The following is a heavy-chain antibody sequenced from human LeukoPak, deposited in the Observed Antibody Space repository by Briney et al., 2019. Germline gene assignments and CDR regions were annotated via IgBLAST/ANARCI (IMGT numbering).Heavy chain of an antibody. D-gene: IGHD6-13*01. J-gene: IGHJ4*02. V-gene: IGHV3-30*02. CDR1: GFTFSSYG. CDR2: IRYDGSNK. Sequence: GGSLRLSCASSGFTFSSYGMHWVRQAPGKGLEWVAFIRYDGSNKYYADSVKGRFTISRDNSKNTLYLQMNSLRAEDTAVYYCANPPGQLVLSPLTYWGQGTLVTVSS. CDR3: ANPPGQLVLSPLTY.